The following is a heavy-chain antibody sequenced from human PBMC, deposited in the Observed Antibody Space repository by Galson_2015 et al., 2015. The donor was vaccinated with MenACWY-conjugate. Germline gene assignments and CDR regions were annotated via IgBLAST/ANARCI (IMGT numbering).Heavy chain of an antibody. CDR1: GFTLMSYN. D-gene: IGHD6-19*01. Sequence: SLRLSCAASGFTLMSYNMNWVRQAPGKGLEWISFIGNSGSPIYYADSVKGRFTISRDNAKNSLFLHMNSLRAEDTAVYYCARGTYRSGSSIWGQEPWSPSPQ. V-gene: IGHV3-48*04. CDR3: ARGTYRSGSSI. J-gene: IGHJ4*01. CDR2: IGNSGSPI.